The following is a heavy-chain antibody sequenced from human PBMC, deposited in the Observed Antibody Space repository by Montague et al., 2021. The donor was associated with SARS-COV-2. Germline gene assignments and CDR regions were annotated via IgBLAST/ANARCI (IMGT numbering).Heavy chain of an antibody. J-gene: IGHJ5*02. CDR3: ARGRYTSSCYGEGRNWFDP. D-gene: IGHD6-13*01. V-gene: IGHV4-34*01. Sequence: SETLSLTCAVSGGSFSGYYWSWIRQPPGPGLEWIGEINHSGSTNYNPSLKIRVPISVYTSTNQFSLKLSAITAADTAVYYCARGRYTSSCYGEGRNWFDPWGQGTLVTVSS. CDR2: INHSGST. CDR1: GGSFSGYY.